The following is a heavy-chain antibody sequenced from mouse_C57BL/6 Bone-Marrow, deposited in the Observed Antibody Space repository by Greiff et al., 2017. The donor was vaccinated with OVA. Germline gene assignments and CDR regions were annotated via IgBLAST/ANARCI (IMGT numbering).Heavy chain of an antibody. CDR3: ARYYGSSYNAY. J-gene: IGHJ3*01. CDR1: GYTFPSYG. V-gene: IGHV1-81*01. D-gene: IGHD1-1*01. CDR2: IYPRSGNT. Sequence: VQLQQSGAELARPGASVKLSCKASGYTFPSYGISWVKQRTGQGLEWIGEIYPRSGNTYYNEKFKGQATLTADKSSSTAYMELRSLTAEDSAVDFCARYYGSSYNAYWGQGTLVTVSA.